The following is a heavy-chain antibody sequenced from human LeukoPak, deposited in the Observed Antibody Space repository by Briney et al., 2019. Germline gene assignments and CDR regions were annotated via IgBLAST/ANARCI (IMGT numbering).Heavy chain of an antibody. J-gene: IGHJ4*02. V-gene: IGHV3-30*04. CDR3: ARDLAPIAVAVPDY. D-gene: IGHD6-19*01. CDR2: ISYDGSNK. CDR1: GFTFSSYA. Sequence: SGGSLRLSCAASGFTFSSYAMHWVRQAPGKGLEWVAVISYDGSNKYYADSVKGRFTISRDNSKNTLYLQMNSLRAEDTAVYYCARDLAPIAVAVPDYWGQGTLVTVSS.